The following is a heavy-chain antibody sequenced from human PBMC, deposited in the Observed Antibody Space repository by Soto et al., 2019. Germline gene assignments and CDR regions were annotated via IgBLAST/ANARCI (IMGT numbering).Heavy chain of an antibody. V-gene: IGHV1-2*04. J-gene: IGHJ4*02. CDR3: ATGVDYGDFEGFDF. Sequence: QGQLLQSGAEVKKPGASVKVSCKTSGYSFTDYKLHWVRQAPGQGLEWMGWVDPNGGGSNSAQKFPGSVTMTWHTSITTAYLDLTRLTTNDPATYFCATGVDYGDFEGFDFWCQGTLVTVSS. CDR1: GYSFTDYK. D-gene: IGHD4-17*01. CDR2: VDPNGGGS.